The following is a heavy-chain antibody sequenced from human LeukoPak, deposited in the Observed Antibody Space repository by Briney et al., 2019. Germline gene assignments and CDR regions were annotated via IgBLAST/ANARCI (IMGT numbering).Heavy chain of an antibody. Sequence: SETLSLTCTVSDDSIKSHFWTWIRQPPGKGLEWIGYVYYSGSGSSNPSLKSRLTMSVDTSKSQFYLNLNSVTTADTAMYYCARGSRRHYDGSGYYFGEFAYWGQGILVTVSS. CDR2: VYYSGSG. J-gene: IGHJ4*02. CDR1: DDSIKSHF. D-gene: IGHD3-22*01. CDR3: ARGSRRHYDGSGYYFGEFAY. V-gene: IGHV4-59*11.